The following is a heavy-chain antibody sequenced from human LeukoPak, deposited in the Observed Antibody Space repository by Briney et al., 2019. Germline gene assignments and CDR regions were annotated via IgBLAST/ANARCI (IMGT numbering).Heavy chain of an antibody. CDR3: ARAFSSSAYYYYYYYMDV. D-gene: IGHD6-6*01. V-gene: IGHV3-64*01. CDR2: ISSNGGST. CDR1: GFTFSSYS. Sequence: GSLRLSCAASGFTFSSYSMNWVRQAPGKGLEYVSAISSNGGSTYYANSVKGRFTISRDNSKNTLYLQMGSLRAEDMAVYYCARAFSSSAYYYYYYYMDVWGKGTTVTVSS. J-gene: IGHJ6*03.